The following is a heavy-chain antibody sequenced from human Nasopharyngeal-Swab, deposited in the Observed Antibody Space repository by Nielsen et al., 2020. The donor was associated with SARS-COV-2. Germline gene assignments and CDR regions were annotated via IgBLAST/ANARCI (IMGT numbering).Heavy chain of an antibody. J-gene: IGHJ6*02. CDR3: TRGNYRVTIFGVVTTGDYGMDV. CDR2: IRSKAYGGTT. D-gene: IGHD3-3*01. V-gene: IGHV3-49*02. Sequence: WIRQPPGQGLEWVGFIRSKAYGGTTEYAASVKGRFTISRDDSKSIAYLQMNSLKTEDTAVYYCTRGNYRVTIFGVVTTGDYGMDVWGQGTTVTVSS.